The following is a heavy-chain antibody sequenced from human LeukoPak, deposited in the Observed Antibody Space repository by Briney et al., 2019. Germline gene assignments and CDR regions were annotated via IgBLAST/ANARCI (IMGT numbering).Heavy chain of an antibody. D-gene: IGHD6-19*01. J-gene: IGHJ6*02. CDR3: ARGGVKYRIAVAGINYYYGMDV. V-gene: IGHV4-59*01. Sequence: PSETLSLTCTVSGGSISSYYWSWIRQPPGKGLEWIGYIYYSGSTNYNPSLKSRVTISVDTSKNQFSLKLSSVTAADTAVYYCARGGVKYRIAVAGINYYYGMDVWGQGTTVTVSS. CDR2: IYYSGST. CDR1: GGSISSYY.